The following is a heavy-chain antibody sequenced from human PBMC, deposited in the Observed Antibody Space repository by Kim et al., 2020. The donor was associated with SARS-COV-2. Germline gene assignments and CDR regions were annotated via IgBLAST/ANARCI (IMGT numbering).Heavy chain of an antibody. D-gene: IGHD5-12*01. J-gene: IGHJ4*02. CDR2: IYYSGST. V-gene: IGHV4-39*07. CDR1: GGSISSSSYY. CDR3: ARVLGGYSGYDEGFDY. Sequence: SETLSLTCTVSGGSISSSSYYWGWIRQPPGKGLEWIGSIYYSGSTYYNPSLKSRVTISVDTSKNQFSLKLSSVTAADTAVYYCARVLGGYSGYDEGFDYWGQGTLVTVSS.